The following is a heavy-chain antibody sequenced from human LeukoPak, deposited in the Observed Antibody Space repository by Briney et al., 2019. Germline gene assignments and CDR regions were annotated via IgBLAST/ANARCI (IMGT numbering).Heavy chain of an antibody. CDR1: GGSISSYY. D-gene: IGHD3-22*01. CDR2: IYYSGST. CDR3: ARSRGYYYDSSGYY. J-gene: IGHJ4*02. V-gene: IGHV4-59*01. Sequence: SETLSLTCTVSGGSISSYYWSWIRQPPGKGLEWIGYIYYSGSTNYNPSLKSRVTILVDTSKNQFSLKLSSVTAADTAVYYCARSRGYYYDSSGYYWGQGTLVTVSS.